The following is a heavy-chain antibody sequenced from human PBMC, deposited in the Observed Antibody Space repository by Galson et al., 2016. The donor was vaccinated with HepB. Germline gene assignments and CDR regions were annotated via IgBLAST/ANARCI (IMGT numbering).Heavy chain of an antibody. Sequence: ETLSLTCTVSDDSVSSKTYYWGWIRRPPGQGLEWIGSISYSGSPHYNPSLKSRVAMSVDTSNNQFSLGLSSVTAADTAVYYCARSFSSSWLQLTVYYYVMDVWGQGTAVTVSS. V-gene: IGHV4-39*01. CDR2: ISYSGSP. CDR3: ARSFSSSWLQLTVYYYVMDV. D-gene: IGHD5-24*01. J-gene: IGHJ6*02. CDR1: DDSVSSKTYY.